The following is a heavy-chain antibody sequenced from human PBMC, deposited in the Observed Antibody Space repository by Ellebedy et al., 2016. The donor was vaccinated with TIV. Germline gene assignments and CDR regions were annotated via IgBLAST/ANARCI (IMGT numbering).Heavy chain of an antibody. CDR2: IYNDGSST. D-gene: IGHD3-16*01. CDR1: GFTFSNYW. Sequence: PGGSLRLSCAASGFTFSNYWMHWVRQAPGKGLVWVSRIYNDGSSTSYADSVEGRFTISRDNPKNTVYLQMNSLSVEDTAVYYCVRDGSYDYGDYWGQGTVVTVSS. CDR3: VRDGSYDYGDY. J-gene: IGHJ4*02. V-gene: IGHV3-74*01.